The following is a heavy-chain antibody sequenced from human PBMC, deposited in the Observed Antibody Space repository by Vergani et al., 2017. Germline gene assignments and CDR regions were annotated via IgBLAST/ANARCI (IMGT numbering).Heavy chain of an antibody. CDR3: ARGQRYCSGGSCPAAWFDP. CDR1: GGSFSGYY. CDR2: INHSGST. Sequence: QVQLQQWGAGLLKPSETLSLTCAVYGGSFSGYYWRWIRQPSGKGLEWIGEINHSGSTNYNPSLKSRVTISVETSKNQFSLKLSSVTAADTAVYYCARGQRYCSGGSCPAAWFDPWGQGTLVTVSS. V-gene: IGHV4-34*01. D-gene: IGHD2-15*01. J-gene: IGHJ5*02.